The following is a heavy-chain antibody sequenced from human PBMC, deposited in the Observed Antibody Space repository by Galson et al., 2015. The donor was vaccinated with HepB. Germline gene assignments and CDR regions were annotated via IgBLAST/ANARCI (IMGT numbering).Heavy chain of an antibody. D-gene: IGHD4-17*01. CDR2: INPNSGGK. J-gene: IGHJ3*02. V-gene: IGHV1-2*02. CDR1: GYTFTGYY. Sequence: SVKVSCKASGYTFTGYYMHWVRQAPGQGHEWMGWINPNSGGKNYAQKFLDRVTMTRDTSISTAYMELSRLRSDDTAVYYCAREGYGDYVAFDIWGQGTMVTVSS. CDR3: AREGYGDYVAFDI.